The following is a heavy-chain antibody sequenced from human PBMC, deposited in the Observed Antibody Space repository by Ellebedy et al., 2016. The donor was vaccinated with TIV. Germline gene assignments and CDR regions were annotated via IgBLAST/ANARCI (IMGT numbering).Heavy chain of an antibody. CDR1: GYTFTNYF. V-gene: IGHV1-2*02. CDR2: INPYSGET. D-gene: IGHD1-7*01. J-gene: IGHJ4*02. Sequence: ASVKVSXXASGYTFTNYFIHWVRQAPGQGLEWMGWINPYSGETNYAQKFQGRVTMTGDASLSTAYMELSSLTSDDTAVYYCARDRDNWTYDFWGQGTLVTVSS. CDR3: ARDRDNWTYDF.